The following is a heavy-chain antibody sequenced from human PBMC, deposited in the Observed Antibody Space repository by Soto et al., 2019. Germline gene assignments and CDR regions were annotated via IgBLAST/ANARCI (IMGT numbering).Heavy chain of an antibody. D-gene: IGHD1-1*01. Sequence: TLSLTCTVSGGSISSGGYYWSWIRQHPGKGLEWIGYIYYSGSTYYNPSLKSRVTISVDTSKNQFSLKLSSVTAADTAVYYCARWPQLEPRFDYWGQGTLDIVSS. CDR3: ARWPQLEPRFDY. CDR2: IYYSGST. J-gene: IGHJ4*02. V-gene: IGHV4-31*03. CDR1: GGSISSGGYY.